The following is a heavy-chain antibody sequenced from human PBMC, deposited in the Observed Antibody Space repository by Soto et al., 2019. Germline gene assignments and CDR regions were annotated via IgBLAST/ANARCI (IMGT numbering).Heavy chain of an antibody. CDR3: ARQINYYGSGNPKGYYFDY. J-gene: IGHJ4*02. Sequence: PSETLSLTCTVSGGSITSTSSYWGWVRQPPEKGLEWIATIYDSGSTYYNPSLYSRATISIDTSKNQFSLRLSSVTATDTAVYYCARQINYYGSGNPKGYYFDYWGQGTQVTVSS. D-gene: IGHD3-10*01. V-gene: IGHV4-39*01. CDR2: IYDSGST. CDR1: GGSITSTSSY.